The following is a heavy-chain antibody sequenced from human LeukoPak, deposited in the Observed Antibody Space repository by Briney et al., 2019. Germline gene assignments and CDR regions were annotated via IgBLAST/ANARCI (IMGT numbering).Heavy chain of an antibody. D-gene: IGHD6-13*01. CDR1: GDSVSSKSAA. CDR3: ARFLSTTWFLNWFDP. Sequence: SQTLSLTCAISGDSVSSKSAAWNWSRQSPSRGLEWLGRTYYRSRWYNDYAESVKSRITINPDTSKNQFSLQLNSVTPEDTAVYYCARFLSTTWFLNWFDPWGQGTRVTVSS. J-gene: IGHJ5*02. CDR2: TYYRSRWYN. V-gene: IGHV6-1*01.